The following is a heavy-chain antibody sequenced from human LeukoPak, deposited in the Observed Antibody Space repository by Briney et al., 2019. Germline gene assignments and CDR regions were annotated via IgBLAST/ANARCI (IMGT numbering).Heavy chain of an antibody. Sequence: SETLSLTCTVSGGSISSYYWSWIRQPPGKGLEWIGYIFYSGSTNYNPSLKSRVIISLNTSKNQFSLRLTSVTAADTAVYYCAKSNGYGLVDIWGQGTMVTVSS. V-gene: IGHV4-59*12. CDR3: AKSNGYGLVDI. CDR1: GGSISSYY. J-gene: IGHJ3*02. D-gene: IGHD3-10*01. CDR2: IFYSGST.